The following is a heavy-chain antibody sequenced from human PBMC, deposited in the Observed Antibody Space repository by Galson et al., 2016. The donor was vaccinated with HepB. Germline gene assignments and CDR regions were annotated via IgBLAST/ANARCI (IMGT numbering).Heavy chain of an antibody. CDR1: GYTFSTYA. CDR3: ARDGSSATCWPWGYNWFDP. J-gene: IGHJ5*02. CDR2: INGGNGNT. D-gene: IGHD2-2*01. Sequence: SVKVSCKASGYTFSTYAMHWVRQAPGQRLEWMGWINGGNGNTEYSQKFQGRITITRDTSASTAYMELSSLRSEDTAVYYCARDGSSATCWPWGYNWFDPWGQGTLVTVSS. V-gene: IGHV1-3*01.